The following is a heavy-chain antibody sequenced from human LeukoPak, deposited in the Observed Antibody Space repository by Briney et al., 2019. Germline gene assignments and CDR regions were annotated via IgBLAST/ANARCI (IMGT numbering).Heavy chain of an antibody. CDR1: GFTFNNYN. D-gene: IGHD1-1*01. CDR3: AREGRRWTHYYYYMDV. J-gene: IGHJ6*03. V-gene: IGHV3-74*01. CDR2: INSDGSST. Sequence: GGSLRLSCAASGFTFNNYNMNWVRQAPGKGLGWVSRINSDGSSTSYADSVKGRFTLSRDNAKNTLYLQMNSRRAEDTAVYYCAREGRRWTHYYYYMDVWGKGPRSPSP.